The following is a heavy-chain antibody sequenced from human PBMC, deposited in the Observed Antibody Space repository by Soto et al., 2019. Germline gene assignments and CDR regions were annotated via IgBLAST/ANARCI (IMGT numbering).Heavy chain of an antibody. Sequence: SETLSLTCTVSGGSISSSSYYWGWIRQPPGKGLEWIGSIYYSGSTYYNPSLKSRVTISVDTSKNQFSLKLSSVTAADTAVYYCARLWLRWWYFDYWGQGTLVTVSS. CDR2: IYYSGST. D-gene: IGHD5-12*01. J-gene: IGHJ4*02. CDR1: GGSISSSSYY. V-gene: IGHV4-39*01. CDR3: ARLWLRWWYFDY.